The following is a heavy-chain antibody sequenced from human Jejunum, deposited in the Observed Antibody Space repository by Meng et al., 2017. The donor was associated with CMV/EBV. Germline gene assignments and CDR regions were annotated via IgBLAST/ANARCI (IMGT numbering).Heavy chain of an antibody. J-gene: IGHJ4*02. CDR2: ISHDGSET. V-gene: IGHV3-30*19. Sequence: FTIRSYVMCGVRQAPGRGLEWVALISHDGSETYYADSVQGRFTISRDNSKNTLDLQMNSLRGEDTAVYFCARGRVSYSKWSAEAYWGQETLVTVSS. CDR3: ARGRVSYSKWSAEAY. CDR1: FTIRSYV. D-gene: IGHD2-15*01.